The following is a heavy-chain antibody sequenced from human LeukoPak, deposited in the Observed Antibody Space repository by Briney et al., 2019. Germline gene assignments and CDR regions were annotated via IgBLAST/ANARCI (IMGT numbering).Heavy chain of an antibody. D-gene: IGHD2-21*02. J-gene: IGHJ4*02. Sequence: PGGSLKLSCAASGFTFSNYWLHWVRQAPGKGLGWVSAISGSGGSTYYADSVKGRFTISRDNSKNTLYLQMNSLRAEDTAVYYCAKDYVTAIPNYFDYWGQGTLVTVSS. V-gene: IGHV3-23*01. CDR3: AKDYVTAIPNYFDY. CDR1: GFTFSNYW. CDR2: ISGSGGST.